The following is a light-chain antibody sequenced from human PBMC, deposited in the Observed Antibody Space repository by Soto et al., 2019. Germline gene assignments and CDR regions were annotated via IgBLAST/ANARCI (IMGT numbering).Light chain of an antibody. CDR3: QQYNSYWT. CDR2: DAS. V-gene: IGKV1-5*01. Sequence: DIQMTQSPSSLSASVEDRVTITCRASQSISSWLAWYQQKPGKAPKLLIYDASSLESGVPSRFSGSGSGTEFTLTISSLQPDDFATYYCQQYNSYWTFGQGTTVDIK. J-gene: IGKJ1*01. CDR1: QSISSW.